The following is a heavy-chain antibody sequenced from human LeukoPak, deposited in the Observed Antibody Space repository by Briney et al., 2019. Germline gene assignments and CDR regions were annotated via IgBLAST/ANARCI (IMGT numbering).Heavy chain of an antibody. D-gene: IGHD4-23*01. CDR2: IYYSGST. CDR3: ARRIVVTRGFDY. CDR1: GGSISSSSYY. J-gene: IGHJ4*02. V-gene: IGHV4-39*01. Sequence: KPSETLSLTCTVSGGSISSSSYYWGWIRQPPGKGLEWIGSIYYSGSTYYNPSLKSRVTISLDTSKNQFSLKLSSVTAADTAVYYCARRIVVTRGFDYWGQGTLVTVSS.